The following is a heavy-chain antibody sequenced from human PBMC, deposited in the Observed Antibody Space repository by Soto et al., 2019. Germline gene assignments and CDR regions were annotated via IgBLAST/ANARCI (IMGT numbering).Heavy chain of an antibody. CDR3: ARCPIVVVFDY. J-gene: IGHJ4*02. D-gene: IGHD3-22*01. CDR1: GGSFSGYY. CDR2: INHSGST. V-gene: IGHV4-34*01. Sequence: SETLSLTCAVYGGSFSGYYCSWIRQPPGKGLEWIGEINHSGSTNYNPSLKSRVTISVDTSKNQFSLKLSSVTAADTAVYYCARCPIVVVFDYWGQGTLVTVSS.